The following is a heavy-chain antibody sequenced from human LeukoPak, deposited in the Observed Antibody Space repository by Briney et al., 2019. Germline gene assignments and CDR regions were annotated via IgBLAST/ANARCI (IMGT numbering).Heavy chain of an antibody. CDR3: ARDGMLRGVIDYSGMDV. J-gene: IGHJ6*02. CDR1: GGTFSNYA. CDR2: IIVILGIA. V-gene: IGHV1-69*04. D-gene: IGHD3-10*01. Sequence: SVKVSCKASGGTFSNYALSWVRQAPGQGLEWMGRIIVILGIADYAQRFQGRVTITADKSTTTVYMELSSLRSQDTAVYYCARDGMLRGVIDYSGMDVWGQGTTVTVSS.